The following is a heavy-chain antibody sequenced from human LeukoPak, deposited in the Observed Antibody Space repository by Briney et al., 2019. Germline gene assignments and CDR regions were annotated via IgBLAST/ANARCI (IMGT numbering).Heavy chain of an antibody. V-gene: IGHV1-69*05. Sequence: SVKVSCKASGGTFSSYAINWVRQAPRQGLEWMGRIIPIFGTANYAQKFQGRVTITTDESTSTAYMELSSLRSEDTAVYYCARDSPYCSGGSCFRFDPWSQGTLVTVSS. J-gene: IGHJ5*02. CDR2: IIPIFGTA. CDR1: GGTFSSYA. CDR3: ARDSPYCSGGSCFRFDP. D-gene: IGHD2-15*01.